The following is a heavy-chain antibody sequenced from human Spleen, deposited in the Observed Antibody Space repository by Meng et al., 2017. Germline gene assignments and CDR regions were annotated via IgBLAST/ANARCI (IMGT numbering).Heavy chain of an antibody. CDR3: ARRREYSSSWQYFDY. D-gene: IGHD6-13*01. CDR2: IYPGDSDT. J-gene: IGHJ4*02. V-gene: IGHV5-51*01. Sequence: KVSCKGSGYSFTSYWIGWVRQMPGKGLEWMGFIYPGDSDTRYSPSFQGQVTMSADKSASTAYLQWSSLKASDTAMYYCARRREYSSSWQYFDYWGQGTLVTVSS. CDR1: GYSFTSYW.